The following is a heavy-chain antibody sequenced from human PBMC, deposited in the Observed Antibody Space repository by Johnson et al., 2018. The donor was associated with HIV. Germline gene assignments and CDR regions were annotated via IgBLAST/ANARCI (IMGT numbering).Heavy chain of an antibody. D-gene: IGHD5-24*01. CDR1: GFTVSSNY. Sequence: VQLVESVGGLVQPGGSLRLSCAASGFTVSSNYMSWVRQAPGKGLEWVSVIYSGGSTYYADSVKGRFTISRDNSKNTLYLQMNSLRAEDTAVYYCARACRDGYTCDVFDIWGQGTMVTVSS. CDR3: ARACRDGYTCDVFDI. J-gene: IGHJ3*02. V-gene: IGHV3-66*01. CDR2: IYSGGST.